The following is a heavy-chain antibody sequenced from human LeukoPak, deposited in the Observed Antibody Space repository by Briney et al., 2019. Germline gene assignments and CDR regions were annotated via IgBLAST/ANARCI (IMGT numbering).Heavy chain of an antibody. D-gene: IGHD3-22*01. J-gene: IGHJ4*02. CDR2: IYYSGST. Sequence: SETLSLTCAVSGGSISSSNWWSWVRQPPGKGLEWIGSIYYSGSTYYNPSLKSRVTISVDTSKNQFSLKLSSVTAADTAVYYCARDRDSSGYPSDYWGQGTLVSVSS. CDR3: ARDRDSSGYPSDY. V-gene: IGHV4-4*02. CDR1: GGSISSSNW.